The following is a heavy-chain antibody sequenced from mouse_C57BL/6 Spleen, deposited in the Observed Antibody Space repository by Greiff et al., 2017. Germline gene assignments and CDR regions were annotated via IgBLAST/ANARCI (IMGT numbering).Heavy chain of an antibody. D-gene: IGHD2-4*01. J-gene: IGHJ3*01. Sequence: VQLQQSGPELVKPGASVKISCKASGYTFTDYYMNWVKQSHGKSLEWIGDINPNNGGTSYNQKFKGKATLTVDKSSSTAYMELRSLTSEDSAVYYCARSPRDYDPFAYWGQGTLVTVSA. CDR2: INPNNGGT. CDR3: ARSPRDYDPFAY. CDR1: GYTFTDYY. V-gene: IGHV1-26*01.